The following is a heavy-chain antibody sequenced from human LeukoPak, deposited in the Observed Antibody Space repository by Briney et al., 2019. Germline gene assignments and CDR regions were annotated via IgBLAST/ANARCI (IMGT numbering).Heavy chain of an antibody. V-gene: IGHV3-48*03. D-gene: IGHD3-10*01. CDR1: GFTFSSYE. Sequence: GGSLRLSCAASGFTFSSYEMNWVRQAPGKGLEWVSYISSCGSTRYYGDSVKGRFTISGDNAKNSLDLQMNSLRAEDTGVYDCANGAFFDPWAESPGHRL. CDR3: ANGAFFDP. CDR2: ISSCGSTR. J-gene: IGHJ5*02.